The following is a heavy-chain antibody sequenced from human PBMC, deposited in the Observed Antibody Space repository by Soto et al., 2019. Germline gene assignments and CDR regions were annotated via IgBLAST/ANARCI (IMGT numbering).Heavy chain of an antibody. CDR3: ARGSERAYFDY. CDR2: IYSGGST. CDR1: DFAVSSKY. Sequence: SLRLSCATSDFAVSSKYMSWVRQAPGKGLEWVSIIYSGGSTYYADSVKGRFTISRDNSKNTLYPQMNSLRAEDTAIYYCARGSERAYFDYWGQGTLVTVSS. V-gene: IGHV3-53*01. J-gene: IGHJ4*02. D-gene: IGHD1-1*01.